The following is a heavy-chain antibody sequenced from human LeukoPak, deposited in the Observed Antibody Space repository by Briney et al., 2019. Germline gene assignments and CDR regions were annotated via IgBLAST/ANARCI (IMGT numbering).Heavy chain of an antibody. CDR2: ISYDGTNK. V-gene: IGHV3-30-3*01. CDR3: AREYTSGYFRTFDY. Sequence: GGSLRLSCAASEFIFSTYTMHWVRQVPGKGLEWVAIISYDGTNKYYADSVQGRFTISRDNSKNTLYLQMNSLRPEDTAVYHCAREYTSGYFRTFDYWGQGILVTVSS. CDR1: EFIFSTYT. D-gene: IGHD3-22*01. J-gene: IGHJ4*02.